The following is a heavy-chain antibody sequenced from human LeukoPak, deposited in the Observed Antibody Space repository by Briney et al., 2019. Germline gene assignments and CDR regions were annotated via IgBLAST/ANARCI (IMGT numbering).Heavy chain of an antibody. Sequence: SETLSLTCTVSGGSISSTSYYWGWIRQPPGKGLEWIGTIYYSGSTYYNPSLKSRVTISIDTSKNQFSLKLSSVTAADTAVYYCARRNLGAAGTGYFDYWGQGTLVTVSS. CDR2: IYYSGST. V-gene: IGHV4-39*01. J-gene: IGHJ4*02. CDR1: GGSISSTSYY. D-gene: IGHD6-13*01. CDR3: ARRNLGAAGTGYFDY.